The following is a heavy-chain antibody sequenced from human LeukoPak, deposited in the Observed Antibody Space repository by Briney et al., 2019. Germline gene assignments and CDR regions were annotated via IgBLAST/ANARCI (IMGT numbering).Heavy chain of an antibody. CDR1: GFTFDDYA. CDR2: ISWDSKNI. J-gene: IGHJ6*02. Sequence: GGSLRLSCAASGFTFDDYAMFWVRQAPGKGLEWVSGISWDSKNIGYAASVKGRFTISRDNAKNSLYLQLNSLRPEDTAFYYCARVNRDSSGFYYYYGMDVWGQGTTVTVSS. D-gene: IGHD6-19*01. CDR3: ARVNRDSSGFYYYYGMDV. V-gene: IGHV3-9*01.